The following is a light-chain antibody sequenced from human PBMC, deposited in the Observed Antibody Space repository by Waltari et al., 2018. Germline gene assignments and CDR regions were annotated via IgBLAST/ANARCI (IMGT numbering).Light chain of an antibody. Sequence: EIVMTQSPATLSVSPGERATLSCRASQSISSNLAWYQQKPGQAPRLLIYGVSTRATGIPARFSGSGSGTEFSLTINSLQSEDFAVYYCQQYSNWPITFGQGTRLEIK. V-gene: IGKV3-15*01. J-gene: IGKJ5*01. CDR1: QSISSN. CDR2: GVS. CDR3: QQYSNWPIT.